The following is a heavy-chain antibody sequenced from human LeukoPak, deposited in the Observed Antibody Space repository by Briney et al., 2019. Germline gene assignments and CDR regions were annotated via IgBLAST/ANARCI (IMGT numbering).Heavy chain of an antibody. CDR1: GFTFSSYA. D-gene: IGHD3-22*01. J-gene: IGHJ4*02. Sequence: GGSLRLSCAASGFTFSSYAMHWVRQAPGKGLEWVAVISYDGSNKYYADSVKGRFTISRDNSKNTLYLQMNSLRAEDTAVYYCARDQSTPYYYDSSGLDWGQGTLVTVSS. CDR2: ISYDGSNK. V-gene: IGHV3-30-3*01. CDR3: ARDQSTPYYYDSSGLD.